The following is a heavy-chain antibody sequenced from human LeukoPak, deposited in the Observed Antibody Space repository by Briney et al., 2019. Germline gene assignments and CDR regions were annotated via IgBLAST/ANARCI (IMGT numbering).Heavy chain of an antibody. Sequence: EASVKVSCKASGYSFTGYDINWVRQATGQGLEWMGWMNPTNGDTGYAQKFQGRLTMTRSTSIKTAYMDLSSQTSEDTAVYYCATSAPAEIAVATTWGQGTLVTVSS. D-gene: IGHD6-19*01. CDR2: MNPTNGDT. V-gene: IGHV1-8*01. J-gene: IGHJ5*02. CDR1: GYSFTGYD. CDR3: ATSAPAEIAVATT.